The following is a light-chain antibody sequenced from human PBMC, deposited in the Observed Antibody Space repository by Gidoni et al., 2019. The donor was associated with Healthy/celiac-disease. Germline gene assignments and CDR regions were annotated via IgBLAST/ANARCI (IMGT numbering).Light chain of an antibody. V-gene: IGKV1-12*01. Sequence: DIQMTQSPSSVSASVGDRVTITCRARQGISSWLAWYQQKPGKAPKLLIYAASRLQRGLPSMISGSGAGKYFTLIISRLQAEDFVTYYWQQGNRRPRTFGQGTKVEIK. CDR2: AAS. CDR1: QGISSW. J-gene: IGKJ1*01. CDR3: QQGNRRPRT.